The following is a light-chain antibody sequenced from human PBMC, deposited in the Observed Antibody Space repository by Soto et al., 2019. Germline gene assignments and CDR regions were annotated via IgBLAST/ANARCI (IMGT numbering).Light chain of an antibody. V-gene: IGKV1-39*01. J-gene: IGKJ5*01. CDR2: TAS. Sequence: DLQMTQSPSSLSASVGDRVTITCRASQSISSYLNWYQQKPGKAPKLLMYTASSLQSGVPSRFSGSGSGTDFTLNISSLQPEDFATYYCQQSFSTPPTFGQGTRLDIK. CDR3: QQSFSTPPT. CDR1: QSISSY.